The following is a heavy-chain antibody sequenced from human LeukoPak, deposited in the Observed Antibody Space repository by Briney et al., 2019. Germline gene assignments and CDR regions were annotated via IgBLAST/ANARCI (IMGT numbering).Heavy chain of an antibody. D-gene: IGHD1-26*01. CDR3: TRGGGANYYGDYFDY. V-gene: IGHV3-30*14. CDR2: MSYDETTA. CDR1: GFTLSIYY. Sequence: GGSLRLSCAGSGFTLSIYYMHWVRQAPDKGLEWVAVMSYDETTANYAGSVQGRFTVSRDNSKNTLFLQINSLRAEDMAMYFCTRGGGANYYGDYFDYWSQGTLVTVSS. J-gene: IGHJ4*02.